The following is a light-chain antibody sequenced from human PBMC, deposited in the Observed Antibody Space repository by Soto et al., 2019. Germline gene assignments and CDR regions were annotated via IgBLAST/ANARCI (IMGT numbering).Light chain of an antibody. J-gene: IGLJ1*01. V-gene: IGLV2-8*01. CDR3: SSYAGSNNYV. CDR2: EVS. Sequence: QSVLTQPPSASGSPGQSVTISYTGTSSDIGGYNYVSWYQQHPGKAPKLMIYEVSKRPSGVPDRFSGSKSGNTASLTVSGLQAEYEADYYCSSYAGSNNYVFGSGTKATVL. CDR1: SSDIGGYNY.